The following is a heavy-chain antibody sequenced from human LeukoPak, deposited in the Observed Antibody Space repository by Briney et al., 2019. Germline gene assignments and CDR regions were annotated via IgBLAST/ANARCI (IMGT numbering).Heavy chain of an antibody. CDR2: IHKNAIT. CDR3: ARSLRVRGVPDYMDV. J-gene: IGHJ6*03. Sequence: PGGSLRLSCPASDFTVSSNYMSWVRQAPGKGLEWVSVIHKNAITSYADTVKGRFTISRDNTKNTLYLQMNNLRVDDTAVYYCARSLRVRGVPDYMDVWGKGITVTVYS. V-gene: IGHV3-53*01. CDR1: DFTVSSNY. D-gene: IGHD3-10*01.